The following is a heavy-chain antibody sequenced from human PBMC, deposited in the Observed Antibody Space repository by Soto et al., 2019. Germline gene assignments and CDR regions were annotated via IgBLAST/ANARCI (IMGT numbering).Heavy chain of an antibody. J-gene: IGHJ4*02. CDR1: GFTFSSYA. Sequence: QPGGSLRLSCAASGFTFSSYAMSWVRQAPGKGLEWVSAISGSGGSTYYADSVKGRFTISRDNSKNTLYLQMNSLRAEDTAVYYCAKWYPSCDYGDYCFFGGVDYWGQGTLVTVS. D-gene: IGHD4-17*01. CDR2: ISGSGGST. V-gene: IGHV3-23*01. CDR3: AKWYPSCDYGDYCFFGGVDY.